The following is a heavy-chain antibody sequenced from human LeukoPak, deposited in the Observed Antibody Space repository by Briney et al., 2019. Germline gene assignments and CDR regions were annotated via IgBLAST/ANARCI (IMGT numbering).Heavy chain of an antibody. CDR3: ARDGYSYASDY. V-gene: IGHV3-7*01. Sequence: GGSLRLSCAASGVNFRTYYMTWVRQAPGKGLEWVAHISSDGTATWYVDSVEGRFTISRDNAKNSLYLQMNSLRAEDTAVYYCARDGYSYASDYWGQGTLVTVSS. D-gene: IGHD2-2*01. CDR2: ISSDGTAT. J-gene: IGHJ4*02. CDR1: GVNFRTYY.